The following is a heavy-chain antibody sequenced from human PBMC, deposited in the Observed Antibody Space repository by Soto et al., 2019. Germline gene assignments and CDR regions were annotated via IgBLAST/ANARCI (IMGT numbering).Heavy chain of an antibody. CDR3: ASMGYHYGSGSYPLDY. CDR1: GGSISSYY. CDR2: IYNSGST. V-gene: IGHV4-59*08. Sequence: QVQLQKSGPGLVKPSETLSLTCTVSGGSISSYYWTWIRQPPGKGLEWIGFIYNSGSTHYNPSLRSRVTISVDTSKNQFSLKLRSVTAADTAVYYCASMGYHYGSGSYPLDYWGQGTLVTVSS. J-gene: IGHJ4*02. D-gene: IGHD3-10*01.